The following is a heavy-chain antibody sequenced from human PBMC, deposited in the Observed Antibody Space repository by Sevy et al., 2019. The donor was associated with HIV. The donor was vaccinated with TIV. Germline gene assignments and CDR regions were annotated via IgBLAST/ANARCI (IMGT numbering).Heavy chain of an antibody. Sequence: GGSLRLSCAASGFTFSSYGIHWVRQAPGKGLEWVAVIWYDGSNKYYADSVKGRFTISRDNSKNTLYLQMNSLRAEDTAVYYCARDRYSYGFLIDYWGQGTLVTVSS. CDR3: ARDRYSYGFLIDY. J-gene: IGHJ4*02. D-gene: IGHD5-18*01. CDR2: IWYDGSNK. CDR1: GFTFSSYG. V-gene: IGHV3-33*01.